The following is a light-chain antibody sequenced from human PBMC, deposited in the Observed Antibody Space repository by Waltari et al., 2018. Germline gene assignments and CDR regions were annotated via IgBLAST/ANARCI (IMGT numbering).Light chain of an antibody. Sequence: QSVLTQPPSVSEAPRQRVTISCSGSSSTIGNNDVNWYQQLPGKAPKLLIYYDDLLPSGVSDRFSGSKSGTSASLAISGLQSEDEADYYCAAWDDSLSGPVFGGGTKLTVL. CDR2: YDD. CDR1: SSTIGNND. V-gene: IGLV1-36*01. J-gene: IGLJ2*01. CDR3: AAWDDSLSGPV.